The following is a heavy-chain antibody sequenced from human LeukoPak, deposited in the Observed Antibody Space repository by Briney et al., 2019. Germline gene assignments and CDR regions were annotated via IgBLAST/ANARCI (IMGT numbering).Heavy chain of an antibody. CDR1: GFTFSSYS. Sequence: GGSLRLSCAASGFTFSSYSMNWVRQAPGKGLEWVSYISSSSSTIYYADSVKGRFTISRDNAKNSLYLQMNSLRAEDTAVYYCARVLAMRTAAAGTPGAFDIWGQGTMVTVSS. CDR3: ARVLAMRTAAAGTPGAFDI. D-gene: IGHD6-13*01. CDR2: ISSSSSTI. J-gene: IGHJ3*02. V-gene: IGHV3-48*01.